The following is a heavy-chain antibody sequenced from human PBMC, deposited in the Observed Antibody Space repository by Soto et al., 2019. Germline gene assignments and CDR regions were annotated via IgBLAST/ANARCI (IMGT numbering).Heavy chain of an antibody. J-gene: IGHJ4*02. V-gene: IGHV3-30-3*01. CDR3: ARDCSGGSCFDY. D-gene: IGHD2-15*01. CDR1: GFTFSSYA. CDR2: ISYDGSNK. Sequence: GGSLRLSCAASGFTFSSYAMHWVRQAPGKGLEWVAVISYDGSNKYYADSVKGRFTISRDNSKNTLYLQMNSLRAENTAVYYCARDCSGGSCFDYWGQGTLVTVSS.